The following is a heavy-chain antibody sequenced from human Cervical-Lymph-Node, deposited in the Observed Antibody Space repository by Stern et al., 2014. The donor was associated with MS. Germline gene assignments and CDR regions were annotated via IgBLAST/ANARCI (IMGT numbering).Heavy chain of an antibody. J-gene: IGHJ4*02. Sequence: QLQLQESGPGLVKPSETLSLTCTVSGDSISSSSYYWGWVRQSPGKGLEWIGSFYYSGNTYQNPSLKSRVTISVDTSQNPFSLNVSSVTAADTAVYYCARHFSGSYLFDYWGQGTQVTVSS. D-gene: IGHD3-22*01. V-gene: IGHV4-39*01. CDR1: GDSISSSSYY. CDR3: ARHFSGSYLFDY. CDR2: FYYSGNT.